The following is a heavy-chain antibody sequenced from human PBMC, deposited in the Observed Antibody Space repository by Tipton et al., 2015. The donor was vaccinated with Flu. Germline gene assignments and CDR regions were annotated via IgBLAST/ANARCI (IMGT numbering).Heavy chain of an antibody. D-gene: IGHD6-13*01. CDR3: ARDSQQLVHRYYYYGMDV. CDR2: IFTSGST. V-gene: IGHV4-4*07. J-gene: IGHJ6*02. CDR1: GGSISSYY. Sequence: LRLSCTVSGGSISSYYWSWIRQPAGKGLEGIGRIFTSGSTTSNPSLKSRVTMSVDTSKNQFSLKLSSVTAADTAVYYCARDSQQLVHRYYYYGMDVWGQGTTVTVSS.